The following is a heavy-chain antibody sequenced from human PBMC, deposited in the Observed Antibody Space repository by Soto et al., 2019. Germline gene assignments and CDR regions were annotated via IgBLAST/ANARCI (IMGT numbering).Heavy chain of an antibody. V-gene: IGHV4-34*01. J-gene: IGHJ1*01. CDR2: INHSGST. Sequence: QVQLQQWGAGLLKPSETLSLTCAVYGGSFSGYYWSWIRQPPGKGLGGMGEINHSGSTNSTPSLKSRVTISVDTSKNQFSLKLSSVTAADTAVYYCARDKFPAMVRGVNVGFQHWGQGTLVTVSS. D-gene: IGHD3-10*01. CDR3: ARDKFPAMVRGVNVGFQH. CDR1: GGSFSGYY.